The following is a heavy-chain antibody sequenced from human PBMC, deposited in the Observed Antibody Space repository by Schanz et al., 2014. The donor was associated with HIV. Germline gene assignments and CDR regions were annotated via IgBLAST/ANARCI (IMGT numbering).Heavy chain of an antibody. CDR1: GFTFSNFA. CDR3: AKMARSVAANTNFDY. J-gene: IGHJ4*02. CDR2: IRGSGVST. Sequence: VQLLESGGGSVQPGGSLRLSCAASGFTFSNFAMSWVRQAPGKGLEWVSRIRGSGVSTFYAGSVKGRFAISRDKSKNTLYLQMNSLRVEDTAVYYCAKMARSVAANTNFDYWGQGTLVTVSS. D-gene: IGHD6-19*01. V-gene: IGHV3-23*01.